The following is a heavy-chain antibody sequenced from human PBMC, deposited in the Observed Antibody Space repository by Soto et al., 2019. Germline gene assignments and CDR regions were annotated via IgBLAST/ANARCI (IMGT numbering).Heavy chain of an antibody. CDR1: GFTFGDYA. J-gene: IGHJ6*02. D-gene: IGHD3-3*01. CDR2: IRSKAYGGTT. Sequence: GGSLRPSCTASGFTFGDYAMSWFRQAPGKGLEWVGFIRSKAYGGTTEYAASVKGRFTISRDDSKSIAYLQMNSLKTEDTAVYYCTRFHGAKDFWSGYLFGDYYYGMDVWGQGTTVTVSS. V-gene: IGHV3-49*03. CDR3: TRFHGAKDFWSGYLFGDYYYGMDV.